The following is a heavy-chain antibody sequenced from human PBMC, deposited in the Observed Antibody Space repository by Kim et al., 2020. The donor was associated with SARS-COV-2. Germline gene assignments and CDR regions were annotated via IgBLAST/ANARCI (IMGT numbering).Heavy chain of an antibody. J-gene: IGHJ4*02. Sequence: GGSLRLSCAASGVTFSSYWMHWVRQAPGKGLVWVSRINSDGGTTSYADSVKGRFTISRDNAKSTLYLQMNSLRAEDTAVYYCASRRYTGTYYYFDYWGQGTLVTVSS. D-gene: IGHD1-26*01. CDR1: GVTFSSYW. CDR3: ASRRYTGTYYYFDY. CDR2: INSDGGTT. V-gene: IGHV3-74*01.